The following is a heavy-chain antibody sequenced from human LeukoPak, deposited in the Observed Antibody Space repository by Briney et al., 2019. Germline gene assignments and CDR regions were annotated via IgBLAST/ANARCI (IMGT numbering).Heavy chain of an antibody. CDR1: GGSISSYY. D-gene: IGHD3-22*01. CDR2: IYTSGST. Sequence: PSETLSLTCTVSGGSISSYYWSWIRQPAGKGLGWIGRIYTSGSTNYNPSLKSRVTMSVDTSKNQFSLKLSSVTAADTAVYYCARSRSYYYDSSGYYRTQYYFDYWGQGTLVTVSS. CDR3: ARSRSYYYDSSGYYRTQYYFDY. J-gene: IGHJ4*02. V-gene: IGHV4-4*07.